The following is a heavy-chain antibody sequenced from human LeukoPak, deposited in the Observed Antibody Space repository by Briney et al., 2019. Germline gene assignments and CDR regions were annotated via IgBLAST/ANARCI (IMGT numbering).Heavy chain of an antibody. CDR3: ARAYSSSWYSYYGMDV. CDR1: GYTFTGYY. V-gene: IGHV1-2*02. J-gene: IGHJ6*02. D-gene: IGHD6-13*01. Sequence: ASVKVSCKASGYTFTGYYMYWVRQAPGQGLEWMGWINPNSGGTNYAQKFQGRVTMTRDTSISTAYMELSRLRSDDTAVYYCARAYSSSWYSYYGMDVWGQGTTVTVSS. CDR2: INPNSGGT.